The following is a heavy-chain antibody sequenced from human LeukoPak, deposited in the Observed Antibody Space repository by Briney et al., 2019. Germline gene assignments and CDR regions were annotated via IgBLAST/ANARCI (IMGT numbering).Heavy chain of an antibody. V-gene: IGHV4-34*01. CDR1: GGSFSGYY. J-gene: IGHJ4*02. CDR3: ARGRITIFGGFIDY. CDR2: INHSGST. Sequence: PSETLSLTCAVYGGSFSGYYWSWIRQPPGKGLEWIGEINHSGSTNYNPSLKSRVTISVDTSKNQFSLKLSSVTAADTAVYYCARGRITIFGGFIDYWGQGTLVTVSS. D-gene: IGHD3-3*01.